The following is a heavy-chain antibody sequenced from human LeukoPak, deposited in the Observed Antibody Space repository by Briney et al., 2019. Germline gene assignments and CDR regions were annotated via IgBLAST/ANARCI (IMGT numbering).Heavy chain of an antibody. V-gene: IGHV1-2*02. D-gene: IGHD3-22*01. CDR3: ALKYYYDSSGYYFRGAFDI. J-gene: IGHJ3*02. CDR2: INPNSGGT. Sequence: ASVKVSCKASGYTFTGYYMHWVRQAAGQGLEWMGWINPNSGGTNYAQKFQGRVTMTRDTSISTAYMELSRLRSDDTAVYYCALKYYYDSSGYYFRGAFDIWGQGTMVTVSS. CDR1: GYTFTGYY.